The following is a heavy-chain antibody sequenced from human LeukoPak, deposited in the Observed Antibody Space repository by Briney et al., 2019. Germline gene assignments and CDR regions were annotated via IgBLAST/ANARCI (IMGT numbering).Heavy chain of an antibody. J-gene: IGHJ4*02. CDR3: AKQSAGSAAWYSLHYDF. V-gene: IGHV3-23*01. CDR1: GFTLSSYA. D-gene: IGHD6-13*01. CDR2: VDGGGGGA. Sequence: GGSLRLSCAASGFTLSSYAMTWVRQAPGRGLEWVSSVDGGGGGAYYADSVKGRFTISRDNSKDTLYLQMNGLRAEDTAVYFCAKQSAGSAAWYSLHYDFWGQGTLVTVSS.